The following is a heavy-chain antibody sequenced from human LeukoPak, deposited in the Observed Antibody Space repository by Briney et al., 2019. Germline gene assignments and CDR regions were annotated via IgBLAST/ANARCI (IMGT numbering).Heavy chain of an antibody. Sequence: PSETLSLTCTVSGVSISDYYWNWIRQPPGKGLEWLGYIYYSGSTNYNPSLKSRVTISVDTSKNQFSLKLSSVTAADTAVYYCARGQRSCSGGSCYGPYFDYWGQGTLVTVSS. D-gene: IGHD2-15*01. CDR3: ARGQRSCSGGSCYGPYFDY. CDR2: IYYSGST. J-gene: IGHJ4*02. V-gene: IGHV4-59*12. CDR1: GVSISDYY.